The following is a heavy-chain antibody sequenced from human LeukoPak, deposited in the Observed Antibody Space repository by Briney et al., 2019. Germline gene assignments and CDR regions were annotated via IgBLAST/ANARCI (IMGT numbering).Heavy chain of an antibody. CDR1: GFTFSSYW. Sequence: GGSLRLSCAASGFTFSSYWMSWVRQAPGKGLEWVANIKQDGSEKYYVDSVKGRFTISRDNAKNSLYLQMNSLRAEDTAVYYCAKIYGYYYYYMDVWGKGTTVTVSS. CDR3: AKIYGYYYYYMDV. J-gene: IGHJ6*03. V-gene: IGHV3-7*01. CDR2: IKQDGSEK. D-gene: IGHD3-16*01.